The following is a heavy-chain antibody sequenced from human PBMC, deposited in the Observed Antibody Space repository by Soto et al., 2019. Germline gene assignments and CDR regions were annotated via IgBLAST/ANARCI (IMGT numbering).Heavy chain of an antibody. D-gene: IGHD2-21*01. CDR2: ISSSSSTI. J-gene: IGHJ5*02. V-gene: IGHV3-48*01. CDR1: GFTFSSYS. CDR3: ARDPREYCGDNCYRFPFDP. Sequence: PGGSLRVSWAASGFTFSSYSMNWVRQAPGKGLEWVSYISSSSSTIYYADSVKGRFTISRDNAKNSLYLQMNSLRAEDTAVYYCARDPREYCGDNCYRFPFDPWGQGTLVTVSS.